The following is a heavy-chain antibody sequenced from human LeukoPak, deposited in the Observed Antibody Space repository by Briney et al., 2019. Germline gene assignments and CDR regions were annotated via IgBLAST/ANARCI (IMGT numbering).Heavy chain of an antibody. J-gene: IGHJ6*02. CDR3: ARDPGVANYYYYGMDV. V-gene: IGHV3-23*01. CDR1: GFTFSSYA. CDR2: ISGNGGGT. Sequence: GGSLRLSCAASGFTFSSYAMYWVRQAPGKGLEWVSIISGNGGGTYYADSVKGRFTISRDDSKNTLYLQMNSLRAEDTAVYYCARDPGVANYYYYGMDVWGQGTTVTVSS. D-gene: IGHD3-10*01.